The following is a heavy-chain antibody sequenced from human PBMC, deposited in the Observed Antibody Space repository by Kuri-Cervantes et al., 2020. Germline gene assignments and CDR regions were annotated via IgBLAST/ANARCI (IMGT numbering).Heavy chain of an antibody. Sequence: GGSLRLSCAASGFTFSSYWMHWVRQAPGKGLVRVSRINSDGSSTSYADSVKGRFTISRDNAKNTLYLQMNSLRAEDTAVYYCARPGPLRYFDWGQGTLVTVSS. D-gene: IGHD3-9*01. J-gene: IGHJ4*02. CDR2: INSDGSST. CDR3: ARPGPLRYFD. V-gene: IGHV3-74*01. CDR1: GFTFSSYW.